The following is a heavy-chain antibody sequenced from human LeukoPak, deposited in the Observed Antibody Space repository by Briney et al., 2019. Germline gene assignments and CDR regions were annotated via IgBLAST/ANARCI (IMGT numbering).Heavy chain of an antibody. J-gene: IGHJ4*02. D-gene: IGHD3-22*01. CDR1: GGSISSYY. Sequence: PSETLSLTCTVSGGSISSYYWSWIRQPPGKGLEWIGYIYYSGSTNYNPSLKSRVTISVDTSKNQFSLKLSSVTAADTAVYYCARGEGTYYYDSSGYYSEGFGYWGQGTLVTVSS. CDR3: ARGEGTYYYDSSGYYSEGFGY. CDR2: IYYSGST. V-gene: IGHV4-59*01.